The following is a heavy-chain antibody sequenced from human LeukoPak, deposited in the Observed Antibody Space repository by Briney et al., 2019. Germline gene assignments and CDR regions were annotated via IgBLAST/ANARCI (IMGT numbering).Heavy chain of an antibody. D-gene: IGHD2-2*01. CDR1: GYSFTSYD. Sequence: GASVKVSCKASGYSFTSYDINWVRQATGQGLEWMGWMSPNSGNTGYAQKSQGGITMTRNTSISTAYMELSSLRSEDTAVYYCAREAGDILVVPYYWGQGALVTVSS. CDR2: MSPNSGNT. J-gene: IGHJ4*02. CDR3: AREAGDILVVPYY. V-gene: IGHV1-8*01.